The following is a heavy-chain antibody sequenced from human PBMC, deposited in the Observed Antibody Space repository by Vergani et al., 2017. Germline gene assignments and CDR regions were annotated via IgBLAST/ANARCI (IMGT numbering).Heavy chain of an antibody. V-gene: IGHV3-9*01. CDR1: GFTFDDYA. CDR2: ISWNSGSI. CDR3: ASKGNYGKEPFDY. D-gene: IGHD3-10*01. J-gene: IGHJ4*02. Sequence: EVQLVESGGGLVQPGRSLRLSCAASGFTFDDYAMHWVRQAPGKGLEWVSGISWNSGSIGYADSVKGRFTISRDNAKNSLYLQMNSLRAEDTAVYYCASKGNYGKEPFDYWGQGTLVTVSS.